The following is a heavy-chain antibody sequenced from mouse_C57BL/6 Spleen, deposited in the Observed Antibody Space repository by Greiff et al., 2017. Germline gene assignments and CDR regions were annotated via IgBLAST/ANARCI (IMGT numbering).Heavy chain of an antibody. Sequence: ESGPGLVKPSQSLSLTCSVTGYSITSGYYWNWIRQFPGNKLEWMGYISYDGSNNYNPSLKNRISITRDTSKNQFFLKLNSVTTEDTATYYCARAGVTTVVADFDVWGTGTTVTVSS. D-gene: IGHD1-1*01. V-gene: IGHV3-6*01. CDR1: GYSITSGYY. CDR2: ISYDGSN. CDR3: ARAGVTTVVADFDV. J-gene: IGHJ1*03.